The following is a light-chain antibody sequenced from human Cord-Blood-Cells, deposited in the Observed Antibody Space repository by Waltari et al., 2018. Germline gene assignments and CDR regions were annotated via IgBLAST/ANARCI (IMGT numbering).Light chain of an antibody. CDR1: QSVSSSY. CDR2: GAS. J-gene: IGKJ1*01. Sequence: EIVLTQSPGTLSLSPGERTTLSCRASQSVSSSYLDWYKQTPGQAPRLRIYGASSRATGIPDMCSGSGSGTDFTLTISRLQPEDFAGYYCQQYGSSPTFGQGTKVEIK. V-gene: IGKV3-20*01. CDR3: QQYGSSPT.